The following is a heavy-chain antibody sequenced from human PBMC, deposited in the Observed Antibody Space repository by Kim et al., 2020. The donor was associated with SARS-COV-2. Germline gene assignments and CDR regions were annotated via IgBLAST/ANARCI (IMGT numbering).Heavy chain of an antibody. CDR3: ARVGRXWELAHYYYYGMDG. CDR2: IYSGGST. Sequence: GGSLRLSCAASGFTVSSNYMSWVRQAPGKGLEWVSVIYSGGSTYYADSVKGRFTISWHNSKNTLYLQMNSQITEDTAVYYFARVGRXWELAHYYYYGMDGWGQGTTXTVSS. V-gene: IGHV3-53*01. J-gene: IGHJ6*02. CDR1: GFTVSSNY. D-gene: IGHD1-26*01.